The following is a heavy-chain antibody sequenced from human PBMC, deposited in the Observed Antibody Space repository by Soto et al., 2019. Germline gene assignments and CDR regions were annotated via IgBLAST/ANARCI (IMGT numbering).Heavy chain of an antibody. Sequence: GESLKISCAASGFTFSNAWMSWVRQAPGKGLEWVGRIKSKTDGGTTDYAAPVKGRFTISRDDSKNTLYLQMNSLKTEDTAVYYCTTDGSTWNLGYFDYWGQGTLVTVSS. V-gene: IGHV3-15*01. CDR2: IKSKTDGGTT. CDR3: TTDGSTWNLGYFDY. J-gene: IGHJ4*02. D-gene: IGHD1-20*01. CDR1: GFTFSNAW.